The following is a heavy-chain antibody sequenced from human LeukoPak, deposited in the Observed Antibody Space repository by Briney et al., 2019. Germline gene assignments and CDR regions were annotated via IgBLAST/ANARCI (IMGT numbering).Heavy chain of an antibody. D-gene: IGHD2-15*01. CDR1: GFTFSSYW. J-gene: IGHJ4*02. V-gene: IGHV3-7*01. CDR2: IKPDGSEQ. Sequence: PGGSLRLSCAASGFTFSSYWMNWVRQAPGKGLEWVANIKPDGSEQYYVDSMKGRFTISRDNAKNSLYLQMNSLRAEDTAVYYCARDLGGYCSGGSCYFSAHWDYWGQGTLVTVSS. CDR3: ARDLGGYCSGGSCYFSAHWDY.